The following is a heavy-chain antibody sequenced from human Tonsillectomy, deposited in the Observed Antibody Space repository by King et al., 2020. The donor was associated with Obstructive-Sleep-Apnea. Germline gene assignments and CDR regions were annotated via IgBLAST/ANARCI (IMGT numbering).Heavy chain of an antibody. J-gene: IGHJ6*02. CDR3: AKDGSYYYGSGSYDIYYYYGMDV. CDR1: GFTFSSYG. D-gene: IGHD3-10*01. V-gene: IGHV3-30*02. CDR2: IRYDGSNK. Sequence: VQLVESGGGVVQPGRSLRLSCAASGFTFSSYGMHWVRQAPGKGLEWVAFIRYDGSNKYYADSVKGRFTISRDNSKNTLYLQMNSLRAEDTAVYYCAKDGSYYYGSGSYDIYYYYGMDVWGQGTTVTVSS.